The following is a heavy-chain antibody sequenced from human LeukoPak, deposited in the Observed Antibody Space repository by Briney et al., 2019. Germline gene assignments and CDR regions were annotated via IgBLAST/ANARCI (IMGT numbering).Heavy chain of an antibody. D-gene: IGHD3-22*01. CDR3: ARDLWNFYDDSGCNRDFDS. V-gene: IGHV1-18*01. Sequence: ASVKVSCKASGGTFSSYAISWVRQAPGQGLEWTGWIGTYGGDTYYAQKFQGRITVTTDTSTSTVYMELRNLRSDDTAVYYCARDLWNFYDDSGCNRDFDSWGQGTLVTVSS. J-gene: IGHJ5*01. CDR1: GGTFSSYA. CDR2: IGTYGGDT.